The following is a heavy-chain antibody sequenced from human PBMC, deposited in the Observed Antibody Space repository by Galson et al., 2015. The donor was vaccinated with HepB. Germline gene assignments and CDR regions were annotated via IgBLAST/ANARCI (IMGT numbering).Heavy chain of an antibody. Sequence: SLRLSCAASGFTFNRYTMNWVRQAPGQGLEWVSSISSSGGSTYYADSVKGRFTISRGNSKSTLYLQMNSLRAEDTAVYYCAKRKLWFGEGWGQGTMVTVSS. CDR3: AKRKLWFGEG. J-gene: IGHJ3*01. V-gene: IGHV3-23*01. D-gene: IGHD3-10*01. CDR2: ISSSGGST. CDR1: GFTFNRYT.